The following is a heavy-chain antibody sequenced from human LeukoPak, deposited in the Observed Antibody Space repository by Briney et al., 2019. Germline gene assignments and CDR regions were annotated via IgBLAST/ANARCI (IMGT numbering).Heavy chain of an antibody. D-gene: IGHD6-19*01. CDR3: ARVGFSGWLDAFDI. CDR1: GFTFSSYA. Sequence: GGSLRLSCAASGFTFSSYAMLWVRQAPGKGLEWVAVISYDGSNKYYADSVKGRFTISRDNSKNTLYLQMNSLRAEDTAVYYCARVGFSGWLDAFDIWGQGTMVTVSS. CDR2: ISYDGSNK. V-gene: IGHV3-30*04. J-gene: IGHJ3*02.